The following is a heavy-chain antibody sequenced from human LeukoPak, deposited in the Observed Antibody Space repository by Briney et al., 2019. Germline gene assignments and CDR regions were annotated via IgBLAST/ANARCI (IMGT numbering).Heavy chain of an antibody. J-gene: IGHJ4*02. CDR3: ARGNYDSSGYYLAFDY. CDR2: IIPIFGTA. CDR1: GGTFSSYA. V-gene: IGHV1-69*05. Sequence: SVKVSCKASGGTFSSYAISWVRQAPGQGLEWMGGIIPIFGTANYAQKFQGRVTITTDESTSTAYMELSSLRSEDTAVYYCARGNYDSSGYYLAFDYWGQGTLVTVSS. D-gene: IGHD3-22*01.